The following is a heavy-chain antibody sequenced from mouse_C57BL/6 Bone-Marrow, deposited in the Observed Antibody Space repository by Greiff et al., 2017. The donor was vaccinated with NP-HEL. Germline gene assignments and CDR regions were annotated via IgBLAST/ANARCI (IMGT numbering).Heavy chain of an antibody. J-gene: IGHJ4*01. CDR1: GFTFSDYG. Sequence: EVHLVESGGGLVQPGGSLKLSCAASGFTFSDYGMAWVRQAPRKGPEWVAFISNLAYSIYYADTVTGRFTISRENAKNTLYLEMSSLRSEDTAMYYCARRTMIPYYAMDYWGQGTSVTVSS. CDR2: ISNLAYSI. CDR3: ARRTMIPYYAMDY. V-gene: IGHV5-15*01. D-gene: IGHD2-4*01.